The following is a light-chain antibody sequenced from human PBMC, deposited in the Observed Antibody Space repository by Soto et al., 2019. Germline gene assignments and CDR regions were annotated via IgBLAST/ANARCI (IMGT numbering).Light chain of an antibody. Sequence: DIVMTQSPDSLSVSLAERATINXXSSQXVLSSSNNKNYLAWYQQKPGQPPKXXIYWASTRGSGVPDRFSGSGAGTDFTLTISSLQAEDVAVYYCQHYYSSPLTFGGGTKVDIK. CDR3: QHYYSSPLT. CDR2: WAS. CDR1: QXVLSSSNNKNY. J-gene: IGKJ4*01. V-gene: IGKV4-1*01.